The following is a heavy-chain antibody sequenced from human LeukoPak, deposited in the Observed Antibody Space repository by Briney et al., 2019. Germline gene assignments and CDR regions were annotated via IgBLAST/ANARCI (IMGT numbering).Heavy chain of an antibody. V-gene: IGHV3-23*01. D-gene: IGHD3-10*01. CDR2: ISGSGGST. J-gene: IGHJ4*02. CDR3: AKRPRGNYLDPFDY. CDR1: GFTFSSYA. Sequence: PGGSLRLSCAASGFTFSSYAMSWVRQAPGKGLEWVSGISGSGGSTYYADSVKGRFTISRDNSNNRLYLQMNSRRAEDTAVYYCAKRPRGNYLDPFDYWGQGTLVTVSS.